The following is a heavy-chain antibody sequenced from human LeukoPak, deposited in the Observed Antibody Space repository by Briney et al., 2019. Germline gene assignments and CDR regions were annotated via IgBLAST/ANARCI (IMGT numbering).Heavy chain of an antibody. D-gene: IGHD3-16*01. J-gene: IGHJ6*02. Sequence: ASVKVSCKASGYTFTSYGISWVRQAPGQGLEWMGWISAYNGNTNYAQKLQGRVTMTTDTSTSTAYMELRSLRSDDTAVYYCARDESLMGELRALDYYYYGMDVWGQGTTVTVSS. V-gene: IGHV1-18*01. CDR3: ARDESLMGELRALDYYYYGMDV. CDR1: GYTFTSYG. CDR2: ISAYNGNT.